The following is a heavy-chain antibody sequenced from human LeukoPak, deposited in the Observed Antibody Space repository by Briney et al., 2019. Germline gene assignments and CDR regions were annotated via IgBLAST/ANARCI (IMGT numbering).Heavy chain of an antibody. Sequence: SETLSLTCSVSGGSIRGSSYYWGWIRQPPGKGLECIGTIYYSGSAYYSPSLKSRVTISVDTSKNQFSLKLSSVTAADTAVYYYATFGSGSHYYYYYMDVWGKGTTVTVSS. CDR2: IYYSGSA. CDR3: ATFGSGSHYYYYYMDV. J-gene: IGHJ6*03. CDR1: GGSIRGSSYY. V-gene: IGHV4-39*01. D-gene: IGHD3-10*01.